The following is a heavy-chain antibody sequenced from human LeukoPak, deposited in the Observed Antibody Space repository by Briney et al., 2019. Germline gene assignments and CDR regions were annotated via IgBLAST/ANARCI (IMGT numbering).Heavy chain of an antibody. D-gene: IGHD1-1*01. Sequence: PGGSLRLSCTASGFTFGDFAMNWVRQAPGKGLEGVGFVKTKVYGGTTEYAASVKGRFTISRDDSKAIAYLQMNSLKTEDTAVYYCTRDHRDDWNPGYYFDYWGQGTLVTVSS. CDR2: VKTKVYGGTT. J-gene: IGHJ4*02. CDR1: GFTFGDFA. V-gene: IGHV3-49*04. CDR3: TRDHRDDWNPGYYFDY.